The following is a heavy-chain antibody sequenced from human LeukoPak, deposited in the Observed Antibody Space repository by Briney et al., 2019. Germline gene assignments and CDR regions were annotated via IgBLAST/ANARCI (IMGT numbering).Heavy chain of an antibody. Sequence: GGSLRLSCAASGFTFSSYSMNWVRQAPGKGLEWVSSISDSSSYKYYADSMKGRFTISRDNAKNSLFLQMNSLRAEDTAVYYCARVLRYCSGGNCYSGGLGYMDVWGKGTTVTISS. CDR3: ARVLRYCSGGNCYSGGLGYMDV. J-gene: IGHJ6*03. CDR2: ISDSSSYK. CDR1: GFTFSSYS. D-gene: IGHD2-15*01. V-gene: IGHV3-21*04.